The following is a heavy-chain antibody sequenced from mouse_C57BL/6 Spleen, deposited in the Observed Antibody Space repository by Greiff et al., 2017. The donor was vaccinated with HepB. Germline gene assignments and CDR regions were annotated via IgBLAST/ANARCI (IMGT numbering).Heavy chain of an antibody. CDR1: GYTFTDYY. CDR2: IGPGSGST. D-gene: IGHD1-1*01. V-gene: IGHV1-77*01. Sequence: QVQLKQSGAELVKPGASVKISCKASGYTFTDYYINWVKQGPGQGLEWIGKIGPGSGSTYYNEKFKGKATLTADKSSSTAYMQLSSLTSEDSAVYFCARTRIYYYGSSWEDAMDYWGQGTSVTVSS. J-gene: IGHJ4*01. CDR3: ARTRIYYYGSSWEDAMDY.